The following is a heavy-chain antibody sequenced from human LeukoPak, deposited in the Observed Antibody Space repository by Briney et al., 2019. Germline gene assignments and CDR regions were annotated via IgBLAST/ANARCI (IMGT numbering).Heavy chain of an antibody. CDR3: ARYDDSSGQYMGGISY. J-gene: IGHJ4*02. Sequence: SETLSLTCTVSGGSISGSGYYWGWIRQPPGKGLEWIGSMYYRGNTYHNPSLKSRVTISADTSKNQFSLRLSSVTATDTAVYYCARYDDSSGQYMGGISYWGQGTLIAVSS. CDR1: GGSISGSGYY. CDR2: MYYRGNT. V-gene: IGHV4-39*01. D-gene: IGHD3-22*01.